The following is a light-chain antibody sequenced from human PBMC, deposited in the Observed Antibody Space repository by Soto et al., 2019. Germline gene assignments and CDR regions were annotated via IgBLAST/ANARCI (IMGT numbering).Light chain of an antibody. CDR1: SSDVGRYSL. Sequence: QSALTQPASVSGSPGQSLTISCTGTSSDVGRYSLVSWYQQHPGKAPKLIIYEDVERPSGVSYRFSGSKSGNTASLTISGLQTEDEADYYCCSYAGGTSVIFGGGTKLTVL. J-gene: IGLJ2*01. CDR2: EDV. CDR3: CSYAGGTSVI. V-gene: IGLV2-23*01.